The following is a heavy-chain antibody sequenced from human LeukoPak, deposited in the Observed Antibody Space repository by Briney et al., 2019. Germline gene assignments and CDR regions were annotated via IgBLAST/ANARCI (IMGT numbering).Heavy chain of an antibody. V-gene: IGHV4-38-2*02. CDR3: ARGGPWELSHRDYFDY. CDR2: IYHSGRT. Sequence: SETLSLTCTVSGYFIASGYLWGWIRQTPEKGLEWIATIYHSGRTYYNLSLKSRVTISMDTSRNQFSLKVTSVTAAETALYFCARGGPWELSHRDYFDYWGQGTLVTVSS. CDR1: GYFIASGYL. J-gene: IGHJ4*02. D-gene: IGHD1-26*01.